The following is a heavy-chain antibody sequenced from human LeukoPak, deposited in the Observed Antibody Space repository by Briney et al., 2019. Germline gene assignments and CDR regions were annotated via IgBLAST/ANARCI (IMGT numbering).Heavy chain of an antibody. CDR2: ISSSSSTI. CDR3: AKVPYYDSAFDY. D-gene: IGHD3-22*01. CDR1: GFTFSSYS. Sequence: GGSLRLSCAASGFTFSSYSMNWVRQAPGKGLEWVSYISSSSSTIYYADSVKGRFTISRDNSKNTLYLQMNSLRAEDTAVYYCAKVPYYDSAFDYWGQGTLVTVSS. J-gene: IGHJ4*02. V-gene: IGHV3-48*01.